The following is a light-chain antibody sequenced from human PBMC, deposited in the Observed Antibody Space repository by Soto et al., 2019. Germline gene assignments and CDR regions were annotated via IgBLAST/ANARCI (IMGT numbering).Light chain of an antibody. Sequence: QSVLTQPASMSGSPGQSMTISCTGTNSDVGGYNSVSWYQQHPGKAPKLMIYDVTNRPSGVSSRFSGSKSGNTASLTISGLQAENEADYYCSSYTNNTTPYVFGTGTKVTVL. CDR3: SSYTNNTTPYV. CDR1: NSDVGGYNS. CDR2: DVT. J-gene: IGLJ1*01. V-gene: IGLV2-14*01.